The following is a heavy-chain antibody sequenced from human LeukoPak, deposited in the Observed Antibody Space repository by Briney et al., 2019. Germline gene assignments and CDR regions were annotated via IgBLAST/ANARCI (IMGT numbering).Heavy chain of an antibody. J-gene: IGHJ4*02. V-gene: IGHV3-33*08. Sequence: GGSLRLSCAASGFTFSSYAMSWVRQAPGKGLEWVAVIWYDGSNKYYADSVKGRFTISRDNSKNTLYLQMNSLRAEDTAVYYCAREGRCGGDCYYDCWGQGTLVTVSS. CDR3: AREGRCGGDCYYDC. CDR2: IWYDGSNK. CDR1: GFTFSSYA. D-gene: IGHD2-21*02.